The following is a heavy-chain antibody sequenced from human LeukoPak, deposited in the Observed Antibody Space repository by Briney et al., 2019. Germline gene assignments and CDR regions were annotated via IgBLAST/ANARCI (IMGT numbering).Heavy chain of an antibody. J-gene: IGHJ4*02. D-gene: IGHD3-9*01. Sequence: KSSETLSLTCAVYGGSFSGYYWSWIRQPPGKGLEWIGEINHSGSTNYNPSLKSRVTISVDTSKNQFSLKLSSVTAADTAVYYCARGRKRYFDVNYFDYWGQGTLVTVSS. CDR1: GGSFSGYY. CDR2: INHSGST. V-gene: IGHV4-34*01. CDR3: ARGRKRYFDVNYFDY.